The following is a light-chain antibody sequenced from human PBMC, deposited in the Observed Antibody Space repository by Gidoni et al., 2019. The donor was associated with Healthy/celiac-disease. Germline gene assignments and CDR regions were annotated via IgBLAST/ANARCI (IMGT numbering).Light chain of an antibody. CDR3: QQSYSTPLT. J-gene: IGKJ4*01. CDR2: AAS. CDR1: QSISSY. Sequence: DIQMTQSPSSLSASGGDRVTITCRASQSISSYLNWYQQKPGKAPKLLIYAASSLQSGVPSGFSGSGSGTDFTLTISSLQPEDFATYYCQQSYSTPLTFGGGTKVEIK. V-gene: IGKV1-39*01.